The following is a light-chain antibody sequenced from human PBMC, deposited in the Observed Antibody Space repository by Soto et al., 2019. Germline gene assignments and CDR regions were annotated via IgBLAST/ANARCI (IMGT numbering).Light chain of an antibody. V-gene: IGKV1-39*01. Sequence: DIQLTQSPSPLSASVGDRITITCRASQSISTYLNWYQQKPGEAPTLLVYDSSTLQSGVPSRFSGSGFGAEFTLTVSSLQPEDFATYYCQQSYSNPTWTFGQGTKVDIK. CDR1: QSISTY. CDR3: QQSYSNPTWT. CDR2: DSS. J-gene: IGKJ1*01.